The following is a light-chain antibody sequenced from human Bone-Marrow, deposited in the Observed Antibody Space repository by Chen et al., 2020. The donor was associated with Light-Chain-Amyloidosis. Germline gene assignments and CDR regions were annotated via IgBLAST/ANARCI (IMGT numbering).Light chain of an antibody. CDR2: GSS. J-gene: IGKJ4*01. CDR3: QQYGTSPLT. V-gene: IGKV3-20*01. Sequence: EIVLTQSPGTLSLSPGEGANLSCRASQTISSNYLTWYQQKFGQAPRLLIYGSSSRATGIPDRFTGSGSGTDLTLTINRLEPEDFAMYYCQQYGTSPLTLGGGTKVEIK. CDR1: QTISSNY.